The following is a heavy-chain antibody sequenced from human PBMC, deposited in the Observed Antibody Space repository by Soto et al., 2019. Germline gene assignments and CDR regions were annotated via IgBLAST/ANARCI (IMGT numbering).Heavy chain of an antibody. V-gene: IGHV4-61*01. Sequence: QVQLQESGPGLVKPSETLSLTCTVSGVSVNSANYYWSCIRQPPGKRLQWIEYIFYSANIGSTNYHPSLESRITISVDTSKNQFSLKLSSVTAADTALYYCARVGSSGYYGWFDPWGQGTLVTVSS. CDR3: ARVGSSGYYGWFDP. CDR2: IFYSANIGST. CDR1: GVSVNSANYY. D-gene: IGHD3-22*01. J-gene: IGHJ5*02.